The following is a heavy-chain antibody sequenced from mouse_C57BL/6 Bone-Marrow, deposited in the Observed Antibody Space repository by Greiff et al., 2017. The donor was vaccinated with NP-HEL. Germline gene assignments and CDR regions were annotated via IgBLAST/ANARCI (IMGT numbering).Heavy chain of an antibody. CDR3: ARERRWYYAMDY. CDR2: IHPNSGST. D-gene: IGHD1-1*01. V-gene: IGHV1-64*01. Sequence: QVQLQQPGAELVKPGASVKLSCKASGYTFTSYWMHWVKQRPGQGLEWIGMIHPNSGSTNYNEKFKSKATLTVDKSSSTAYMQLSSLTSEDSAVYYCARERRWYYAMDYWGQGTSVTASS. CDR1: GYTFTSYW. J-gene: IGHJ4*01.